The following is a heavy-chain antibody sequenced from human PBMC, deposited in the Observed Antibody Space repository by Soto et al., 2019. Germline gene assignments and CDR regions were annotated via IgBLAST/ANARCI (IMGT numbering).Heavy chain of an antibody. J-gene: IGHJ6*02. Sequence: PSETLSLTCTVSGGSISSGGYYWSWIRQHPGKGLEWIGYIYYSGSTYYNPSLKSRVTISVDTSKNQFSLKLSSVTAADTAVYYFAKDLGPDGSRWYWYSGHYYGMDVWGQGTTVTVSS. CDR2: IYYSGST. CDR1: GGSISSGGYY. D-gene: IGHD1-26*01. CDR3: AKDLGPDGSRWYWYSGHYYGMDV. V-gene: IGHV4-31*03.